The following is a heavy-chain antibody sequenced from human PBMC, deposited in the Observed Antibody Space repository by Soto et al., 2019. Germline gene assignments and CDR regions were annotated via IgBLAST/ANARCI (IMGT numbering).Heavy chain of an antibody. CDR1: GDSVSSYSAA. J-gene: IGHJ4*02. CDR2: TYYRSRFFS. D-gene: IGHD3-16*01. CDR3: ASVTFGGVVLAH. V-gene: IGHV6-1*01. Sequence: SQTLSLTCAISGDSVSSYSAAWNWIRQSPSGGLEWLGRTYYRSRFFSDYAESVKSRIIINPDTSKKQISLNLTSVTDADTAVYYCASVTFGGVVLAHWGQGTLVTVSS.